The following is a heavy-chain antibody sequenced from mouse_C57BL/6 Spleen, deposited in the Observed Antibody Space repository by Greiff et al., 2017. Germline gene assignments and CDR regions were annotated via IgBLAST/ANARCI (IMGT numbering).Heavy chain of an antibody. V-gene: IGHV1-69*01. Sequence: QVQLQQPGAELVMPGASVKLSCKASGYTFTSYWMHWVKQRPGQGLEWIGEIDPSDSYTNYNQKFKGKSSLTVAKSSSTADMPLSSLTSEDSAVYYCARGGYATEGFAYWGQGTLVTVSA. D-gene: IGHD6-1*01. J-gene: IGHJ3*01. CDR1: GYTFTSYW. CDR2: IDPSDSYT. CDR3: ARGGYATEGFAY.